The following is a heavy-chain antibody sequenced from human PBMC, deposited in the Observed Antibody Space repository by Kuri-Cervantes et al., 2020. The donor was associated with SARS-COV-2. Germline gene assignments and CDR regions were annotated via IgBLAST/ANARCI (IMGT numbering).Heavy chain of an antibody. Sequence: LSLTCAASGFTFSSYWMSWVRQAPGKGLEWVANIKQDGSVKYYVDSVKGRFTISRDNSKNTLYLQMGSLRAEDMAVYYCAREKDLNWNNWNARLYFDYWGQGTLVTVSS. V-gene: IGHV3-7*01. CDR2: IKQDGSVK. J-gene: IGHJ4*02. D-gene: IGHD1-20*01. CDR1: GFTFSSYW. CDR3: AREKDLNWNNWNARLYFDY.